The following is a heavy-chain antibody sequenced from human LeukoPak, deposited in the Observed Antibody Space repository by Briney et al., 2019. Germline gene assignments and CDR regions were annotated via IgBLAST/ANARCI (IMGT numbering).Heavy chain of an antibody. CDR1: GGSISSSSYS. D-gene: IGHD4-17*01. CDR3: ARHNPQTTVTSLDY. Sequence: SGTLSLTCTVSGGSISSSSYSWGWIRQPPGKGLEWIGSIYYSGSTYYNPSLKSRVTISVDTSKNQFSLKLSSVTAADTAVYYCARHNPQTTVTSLDYWGQGTLVTVSS. CDR2: IYYSGST. V-gene: IGHV4-39*01. J-gene: IGHJ4*02.